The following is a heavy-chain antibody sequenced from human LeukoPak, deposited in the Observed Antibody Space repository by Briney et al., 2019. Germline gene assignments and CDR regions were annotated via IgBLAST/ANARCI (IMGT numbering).Heavy chain of an antibody. J-gene: IGHJ4*02. CDR1: GFTFSSYA. CDR2: ISYDGSNK. D-gene: IGHD4-17*01. V-gene: IGHV3-30-3*01. CDR3: ASITTVTTNGAY. Sequence: RGSLRLSCAASGFTFSSYAMHWVRQAPGKGLEWVAVISYDGSNKYYADSVKGRFTISRDNSKNTLYLQMNSLRAEDTAVYYCASITTVTTNGAYWGQGTLVTVSS.